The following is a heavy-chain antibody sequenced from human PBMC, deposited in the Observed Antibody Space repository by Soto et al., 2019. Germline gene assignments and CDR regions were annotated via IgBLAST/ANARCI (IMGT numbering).Heavy chain of an antibody. CDR2: IIPIFGTA. V-gene: IGHV1-69*13. CDR3: ARVGDTAMVGYYYYYGMDV. CDR1: GGTFSSYA. Sequence: SVKVSCKASGGTFSSYAISWVRQAPGQGLEWMGGIIPIFGTANYAQKFQGRVTITADESTSTAYMELSSLRSEDTAVYYCARVGDTAMVGYYYYYGMDVWGQGTTVTVSS. J-gene: IGHJ6*02. D-gene: IGHD5-18*01.